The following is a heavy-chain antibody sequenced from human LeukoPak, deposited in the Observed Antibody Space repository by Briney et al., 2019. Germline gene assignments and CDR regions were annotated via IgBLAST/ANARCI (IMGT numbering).Heavy chain of an antibody. CDR1: GCTFSNYA. CDR2: VSGSGSST. CDR3: AKGTAQSGTSLFDP. D-gene: IGHD5-12*01. V-gene: IGHV3-23*01. Sequence: GGSLRLSCAGSGCTFSNYAMSWVRQAPGKGLEWVSTVSGSGSSTYYADSVKGRFTISRDNSKNTLSLQMNSLRAEDTALYYCAKGTAQSGTSLFDPWGQGTLVTVSP. J-gene: IGHJ5*02.